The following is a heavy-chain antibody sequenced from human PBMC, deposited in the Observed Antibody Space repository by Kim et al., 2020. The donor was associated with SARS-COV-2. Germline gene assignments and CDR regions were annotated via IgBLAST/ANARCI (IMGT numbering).Heavy chain of an antibody. D-gene: IGHD5-18*01. V-gene: IGHV5-10-1*01. Sequence: GESLKISCKGSGYSFTSYWISWVRQMPGKGLEWMGRIDPSDSYTNYSPSFQGHVTISADKSISTAYLQWSSLKASDTAMYYCASPLDTARMYYYYGMDVWGQGTTVTVSS. CDR2: IDPSDSYT. CDR1: GYSFTSYW. CDR3: ASPLDTARMYYYYGMDV. J-gene: IGHJ6*02.